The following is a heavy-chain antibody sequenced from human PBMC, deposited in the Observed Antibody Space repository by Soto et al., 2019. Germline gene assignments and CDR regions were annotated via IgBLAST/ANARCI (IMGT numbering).Heavy chain of an antibody. J-gene: IGHJ3*02. V-gene: IGHV5-51*01. Sequence: GESLKISCKGSGYSFTSYWIGWVRQMPGKGLEWMGIIYPGDSDTRYSPSFQGQVTISADKSISTAYLQWSSLKASDTAMYYCARRELPMYYDILTGYYNVNAFDIWGQGTMVTVSS. CDR2: IYPGDSDT. CDR1: GYSFTSYW. D-gene: IGHD3-9*01. CDR3: ARRELPMYYDILTGYYNVNAFDI.